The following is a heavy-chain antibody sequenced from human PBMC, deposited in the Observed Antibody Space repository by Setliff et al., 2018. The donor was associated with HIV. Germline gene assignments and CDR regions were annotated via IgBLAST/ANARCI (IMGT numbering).Heavy chain of an antibody. V-gene: IGHV4-34*01. CDR3: ARVHAKPKRTLALVVRGSRIDP. D-gene: IGHD6-6*01. J-gene: IGHJ5*02. CDR1: GGSLSDSY. CDR2: ISHSGRT. Sequence: SETLSLTCAVYGGSLSDSYYNWFRQPPGKGLEWIGEISHSGRTSYNSSLKSRVTMSVDASKNHISLTLTSLTAADTAVYYCARVHAKPKRTLALVVRGSRIDPWGQGTLVTVSS.